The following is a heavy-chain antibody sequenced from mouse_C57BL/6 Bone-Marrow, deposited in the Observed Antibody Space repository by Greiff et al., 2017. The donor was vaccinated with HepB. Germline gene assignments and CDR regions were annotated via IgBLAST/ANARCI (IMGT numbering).Heavy chain of an antibody. D-gene: IGHD6-1*01. CDR1: GFTFSSYA. CDR3: ARGSYDYAMDY. J-gene: IGHJ4*01. CDR2: ISDGGSYT. V-gene: IGHV5-4*01. Sequence: EVQVVESGGGLVKPGGSLKLSCAASGFTFSSYAMSWVRQTPEKRLEWVATISDGGSYTYYPDNVKGRFTISRDNDKNNLYLQMSHLKSEDTAMYYCARGSYDYAMDYWGQGTSVTVSS.